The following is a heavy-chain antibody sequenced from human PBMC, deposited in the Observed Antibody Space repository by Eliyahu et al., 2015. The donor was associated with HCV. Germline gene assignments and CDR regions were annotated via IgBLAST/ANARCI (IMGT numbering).Heavy chain of an antibody. Sequence: QVQLVESGGGVVQPGGSLRLSCAASGFTFSTYDMHWVRQAPGKGLEWVAVIRHDGGYKYYANSVKGRFTISRDNSKNTLYLQMNSLGAEDTAVYYCAISKFEYWGQGALVTVSS. CDR1: GFTFSTYD. CDR2: IRHDGGYK. CDR3: AISKFEY. V-gene: IGHV3-30*02. J-gene: IGHJ4*02.